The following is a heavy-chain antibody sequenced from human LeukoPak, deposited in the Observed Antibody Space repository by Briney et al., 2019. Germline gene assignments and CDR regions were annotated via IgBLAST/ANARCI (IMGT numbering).Heavy chain of an antibody. CDR1: GFTFSSYA. Sequence: GVSLRLSCVASGFTFSSYALSWVRQSPGKGVEWVSAFTGGGDYTNYADSVKGRFTISRDNSKNTLYLQMDNLRAEDTAIYYCARRSSSMSGFFDYWGQGTLVTVSS. CDR2: FTGGGDYT. D-gene: IGHD6-13*01. V-gene: IGHV3-23*01. CDR3: ARRSSSMSGFFDY. J-gene: IGHJ4*02.